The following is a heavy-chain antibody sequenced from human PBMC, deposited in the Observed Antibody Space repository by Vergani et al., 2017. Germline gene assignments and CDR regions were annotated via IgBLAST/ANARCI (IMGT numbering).Heavy chain of an antibody. Sequence: QVQLVQSGAEVKKPGASVKVSCKASGYTFTGYYMHWVRQAPGQGLEWMGRINPNSGGTNYAQKFPGRVTMTRDTSISTAYMELSRLRSDDTAVYYCARDEKIISSGWRLSDYWGQGTLVTVSS. V-gene: IGHV1-2*06. J-gene: IGHJ4*02. D-gene: IGHD6-19*01. CDR2: INPNSGGT. CDR1: GYTFTGYY. CDR3: ARDEKIISSGWRLSDY.